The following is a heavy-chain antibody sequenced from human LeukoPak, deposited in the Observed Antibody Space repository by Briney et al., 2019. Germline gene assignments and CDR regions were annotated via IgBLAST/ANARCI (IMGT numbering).Heavy chain of an antibody. Sequence: GGSLRLSCAASGFTFSSYAMHWVRQAPGKGLEWVAVISYDGSNKYYADSVKGRFTISRDNSKNTLYLQMNSLRAEDTAVYYCAMTWIQANWGQGTLVTVSS. CDR2: ISYDGSNK. D-gene: IGHD5-18*01. CDR1: GFTFSSYA. V-gene: IGHV3-30-3*01. J-gene: IGHJ4*02. CDR3: AMTWIQAN.